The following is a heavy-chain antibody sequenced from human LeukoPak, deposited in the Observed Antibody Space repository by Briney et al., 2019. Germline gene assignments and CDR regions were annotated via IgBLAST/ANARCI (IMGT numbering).Heavy chain of an antibody. CDR2: ISAYNGNT. CDR3: ARERGIYYYDSSGYYYAY. J-gene: IGHJ4*02. V-gene: IGHV1-18*01. CDR1: GYTFTSYG. D-gene: IGHD3-22*01. Sequence: GASVNVSCKASGYTFTSYGISWVRQAPGQGLEWMGWISAYNGNTNYAQKFQGRVTITRDTSASTAYMELSSLRSEDTAVYYCARERGIYYYDSSGYYYAYWGQGTLVTVSS.